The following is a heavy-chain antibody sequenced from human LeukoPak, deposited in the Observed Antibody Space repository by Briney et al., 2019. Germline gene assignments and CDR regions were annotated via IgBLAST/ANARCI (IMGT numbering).Heavy chain of an antibody. D-gene: IGHD2-15*01. CDR1: EFTSSSHQ. CDR2: ITQDGSEK. J-gene: IGHJ3*01. V-gene: IGHV3-7*01. CDR3: ARDWRQDNAFDL. Sequence: GRSLRLSCAASEFTSSSHQMSWVRQAPGKGLEWVAKITQDGSEKYYMDSVKGRFIISRDNGKNSLYLQMNSLRVEDTAVYYCARDWRQDNAFDLWGQETMVTVSS.